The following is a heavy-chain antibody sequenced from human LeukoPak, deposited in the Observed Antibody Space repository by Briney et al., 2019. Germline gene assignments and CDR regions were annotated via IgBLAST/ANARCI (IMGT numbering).Heavy chain of an antibody. V-gene: IGHV1-18*01. CDR3: ARVVVGAIAGFDY. Sequence: ASVKVSCKASGYTFTSYGISWVRQAPGQGLEWMGWISAYNGNTNYAQKLQGRGTMTTDTSTSTCYMELRSLRSDDTAVYYCARVVVGAIAGFDYWGQGTLVTVSS. CDR1: GYTFTSYG. D-gene: IGHD1-26*01. CDR2: ISAYNGNT. J-gene: IGHJ4*02.